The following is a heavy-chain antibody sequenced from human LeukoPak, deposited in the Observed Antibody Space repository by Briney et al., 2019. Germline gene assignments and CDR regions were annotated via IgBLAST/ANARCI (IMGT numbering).Heavy chain of an antibody. V-gene: IGHV3-66*01. CDR3: ARGFSSAFDY. CDR2: IYSGGST. CDR1: GFTFSTFG. Sequence: PGGSLRLSCAASGFTFSTFGMHWVRQAPGKGLEWVSVIYSGGSTYYADSVKGRFTISRDNSKNTLYLQMNSLRAEDTAVYYCARGFSSAFDYWGQGTLVTVSS. D-gene: IGHD6-19*01. J-gene: IGHJ4*02.